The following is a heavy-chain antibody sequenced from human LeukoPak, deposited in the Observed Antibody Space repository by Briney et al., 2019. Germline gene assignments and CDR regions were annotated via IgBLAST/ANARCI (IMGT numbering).Heavy chain of an antibody. V-gene: IGHV4-59*01. CDR1: GGSISSYY. CDR3: ARTADYDFWSGLNYYYYMDV. D-gene: IGHD3-3*01. CDR2: IYYSGST. Sequence: NPSETLSLTCTVSGGSISSYYWSWIRQPPGKGLEWIGYIYYSGSTNYNPSLKSRVTISVDTSKNQFSVKLSSVTAADTAVYYCARTADYDFWSGLNYYYYMDVWGKGTTVTVSS. J-gene: IGHJ6*03.